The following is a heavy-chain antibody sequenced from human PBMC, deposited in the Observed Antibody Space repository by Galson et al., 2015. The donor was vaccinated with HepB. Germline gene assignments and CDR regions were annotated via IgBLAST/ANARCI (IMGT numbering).Heavy chain of an antibody. D-gene: IGHD6-6*01. CDR1: GFTFSSYG. CDR2: IWYDGSNK. J-gene: IGHJ6*03. Sequence: SLRLSCAASGFTFSSYGMHWVRRAPGKGLEWVAVIWYDGSNKYYADSVKGRFTISRDNSKNTLYLQMNSLRAEDTAVYYCARDALSGQLACYMDVWGKGTTVTVSS. CDR3: ARDALSGQLACYMDV. V-gene: IGHV3-33*01.